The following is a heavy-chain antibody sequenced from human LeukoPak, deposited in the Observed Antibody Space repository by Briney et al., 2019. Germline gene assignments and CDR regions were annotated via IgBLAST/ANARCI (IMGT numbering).Heavy chain of an antibody. V-gene: IGHV3-21*01. D-gene: IGHD4-11*01. J-gene: IGHJ4*02. CDR2: ISSSGTYI. CDR3: AREPTTVSPPG. Sequence: PGGSLRLSCAASGFTFSSHAMSWVRQAPGKGLEWVSSISSSGTYIYYADSVKGRSTISRDNAKNSLYLQMNSLRAEDTAVYYCAREPTTVSPPGWGQGTLVTVSS. CDR1: GFTFSSHA.